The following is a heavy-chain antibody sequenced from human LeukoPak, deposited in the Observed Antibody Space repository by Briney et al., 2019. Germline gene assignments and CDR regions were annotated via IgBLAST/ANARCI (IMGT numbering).Heavy chain of an antibody. Sequence: GGSLRLSCAASGFTFSSHGMHWVRQAPGKGLEWVAVIWYDGNNKDYADSVKGRFTISRDNSKNTLYLHMDSLRVEDTAMYYCAKDADSSGWYPIDHWSQGTLVTVSS. D-gene: IGHD6-19*01. V-gene: IGHV3-33*06. CDR3: AKDADSSGWYPIDH. CDR1: GFTFSSHG. CDR2: IWYDGNNK. J-gene: IGHJ4*02.